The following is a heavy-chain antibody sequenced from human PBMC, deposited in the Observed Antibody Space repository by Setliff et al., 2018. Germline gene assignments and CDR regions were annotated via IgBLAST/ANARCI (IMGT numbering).Heavy chain of an antibody. V-gene: IGHV4-61*02. D-gene: IGHD3-3*01. CDR1: GGSISSGSYH. CDR2: LHTSGST. Sequence: SETLSLTCALSGGSISSGSYHWSWIRQPAGQGLEWVGRLHTSGSTNYNPSLKGRVTISVDTSRNQFSLNLTSVTAADTALYYCRFWSGYYKNDYWGQGTLVTVSS. CDR3: RFWSGYYKNDY. J-gene: IGHJ4*02.